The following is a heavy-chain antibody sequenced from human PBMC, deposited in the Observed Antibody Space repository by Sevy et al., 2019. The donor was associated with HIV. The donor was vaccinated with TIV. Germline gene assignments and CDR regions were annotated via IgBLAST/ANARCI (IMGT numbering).Heavy chain of an antibody. D-gene: IGHD1-26*01. Sequence: GGSLRLSCAASGFTFDDYTMHWVRQAPGKGLEWVSLISWDGGSTYYADSVKGRFTISRDNSKNSLYLQMNSLRTEDTALYYCAKDYVWRSGSYMDYHLGAFDIWGQGTMVTVSS. J-gene: IGHJ3*02. CDR1: GFTFDDYT. V-gene: IGHV3-43*01. CDR3: AKDYVWRSGSYMDYHLGAFDI. CDR2: ISWDGGST.